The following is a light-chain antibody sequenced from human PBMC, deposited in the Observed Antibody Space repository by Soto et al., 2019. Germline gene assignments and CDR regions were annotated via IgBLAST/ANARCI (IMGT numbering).Light chain of an antibody. CDR3: QQYDASDQVWT. V-gene: IGKV3-20*01. J-gene: IGKJ1*01. Sequence: VLTQTPGTLSLSTGDTAILTCRTSMPISRSYSAWLQQRSGQPPRLVVFATSSTAAGIPDRFRANASATQFSLIINGLQPEDFATYYCQQYDASDQVWTFGQGTKV. CDR2: ATS. CDR1: MPISRSY.